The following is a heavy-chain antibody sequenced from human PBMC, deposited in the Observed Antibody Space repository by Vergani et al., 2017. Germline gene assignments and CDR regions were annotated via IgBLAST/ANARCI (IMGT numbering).Heavy chain of an antibody. CDR2: IIPILGIA. J-gene: IGHJ5*02. CDR3: AREGTDGSRPPRVYYDSPRGFDP. Sequence: QVQLVQSGAEVKKPGSSVKVSCKPSGGTFSSYTISWVRQAPGQGLEWMGRIIPILGIANYAQKFQGRITITADKSTSTAYMELSSLRSEDTAVYYCAREGTDGSRPPRVYYDSPRGFDPWGQGTLVTVSS. CDR1: GGTFSSYT. D-gene: IGHD3-9*01. V-gene: IGHV1-69*08.